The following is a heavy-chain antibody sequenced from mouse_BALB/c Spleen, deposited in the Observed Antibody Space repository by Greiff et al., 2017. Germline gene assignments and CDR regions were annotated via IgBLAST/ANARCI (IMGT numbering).Heavy chain of an antibody. V-gene: IGHV3-8*02. CDR3: ARSLFTTVVADYAMDY. Sequence: EVMLVESGPSLVKPSQTLSLTCSVTGDSITSGYWNWIRKFPGNKLEYMGYISYSGSTYYNPSLKSRISITRDTSKNQYYLQLNSVTTEDTATYYCARSLFTTVVADYAMDYWGQGTSVTVSS. CDR1: GDSITSGY. D-gene: IGHD1-1*01. CDR2: ISYSGST. J-gene: IGHJ4*01.